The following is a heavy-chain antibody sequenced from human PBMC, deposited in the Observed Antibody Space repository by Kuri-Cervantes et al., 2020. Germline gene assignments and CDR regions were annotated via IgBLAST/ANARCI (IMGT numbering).Heavy chain of an antibody. V-gene: IGHV1-8*02. Sequence: ASVKVSCKASGYTFTNYGINWVRQATGQGLEWMGWMNPNSGNTGYAQKFQGRVTMTRNTSISTAYMELSSLRSEDTAVYYCARPDIVVVPAAIPYYYYGMDVWGQGTTVTDSS. CDR2: MNPNSGNT. J-gene: IGHJ6*02. CDR3: ARPDIVVVPAAIPYYYYGMDV. D-gene: IGHD2-2*02. CDR1: GYTFTNYG.